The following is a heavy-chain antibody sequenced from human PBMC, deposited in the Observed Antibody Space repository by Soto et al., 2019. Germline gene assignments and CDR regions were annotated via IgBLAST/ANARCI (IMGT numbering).Heavy chain of an antibody. J-gene: IGHJ4*02. CDR1: RDTFSNYA. CDR2: IIPMFGTA. Sequence: SVEVSCKXSRDTFSNYAISWVRQAPGQGLEWMGGIIPMFGTANYAQKFQGRVTITAGKSTSTAYMELSSLRSDDTAVYYCARADLVGAVDYWGQGTLVTV. V-gene: IGHV1-69*06. CDR3: ARADLVGAVDY. D-gene: IGHD1-26*01.